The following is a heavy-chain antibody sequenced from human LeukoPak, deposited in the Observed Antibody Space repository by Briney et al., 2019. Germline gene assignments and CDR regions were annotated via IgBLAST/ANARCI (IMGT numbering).Heavy chain of an antibody. CDR2: INHSRNT. Sequence: SETLSLTCAVYGGSFSGYYWTWIRQPPGKGLEWVGEINHSRNTNYSTSLKSRATISADTSKNQFSLTLSSVTAADTAVYYCARVGQQWLPLSSPFEIWGQGTMVTVSS. V-gene: IGHV4-34*01. D-gene: IGHD6-19*01. J-gene: IGHJ3*02. CDR3: ARVGQQWLPLSSPFEI. CDR1: GGSFSGYY.